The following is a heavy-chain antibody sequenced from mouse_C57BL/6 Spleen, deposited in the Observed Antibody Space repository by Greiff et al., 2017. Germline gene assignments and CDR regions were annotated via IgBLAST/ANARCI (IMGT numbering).Heavy chain of an antibody. V-gene: IGHV1-82*01. J-gene: IGHJ3*01. CDR3: ASLYDYDGGLAWFAY. CDR1: GYAFSSSW. D-gene: IGHD2-4*01. CDR2: IYPGDGDT. Sequence: QVQLQQSGPELVKPGASVKISCKASGYAFSSSWMNWVKQRPGKGLEWIGRIYPGDGDTNYNGKFKGKATLTADKSSSTAYMQLSSLTSEDSAVYFCASLYDYDGGLAWFAYWGQGTLVTVSA.